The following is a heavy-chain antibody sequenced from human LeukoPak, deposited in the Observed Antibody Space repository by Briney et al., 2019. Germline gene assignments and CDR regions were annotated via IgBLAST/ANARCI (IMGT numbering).Heavy chain of an antibody. CDR2: INPNSGGT. CDR1: GYTFTGYY. J-gene: IGHJ4*02. D-gene: IGHD3-22*01. Sequence: ASVKVSCKASGYTFTGYYMHWVRQAPGQGLEWMGWINPNSGGTTYAQKFQGRVTMPRDTSISTAYMELSRLRSDDTAVYYCARDHYYDSSGYADYWGQGTLVTVSS. V-gene: IGHV1-2*02. CDR3: ARDHYYDSSGYADY.